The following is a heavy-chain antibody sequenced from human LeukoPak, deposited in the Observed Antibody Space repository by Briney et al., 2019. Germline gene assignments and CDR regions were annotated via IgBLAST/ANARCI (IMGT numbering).Heavy chain of an antibody. CDR1: GGSISNYY. CDR2: IYYSGST. Sequence: PSQTLSLTCTVSGGSISNYYWSWIRQPPGKGLEWIGYIYYSGSTNYNPSLKSRVTISVDTSKNQFSPKLSSVTAADTAVYYCASETGTWGQGTLVTVSS. J-gene: IGHJ5*02. CDR3: ASETGT. V-gene: IGHV4-59*08.